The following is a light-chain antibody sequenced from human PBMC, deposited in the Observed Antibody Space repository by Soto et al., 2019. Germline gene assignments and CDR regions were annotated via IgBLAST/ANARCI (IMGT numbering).Light chain of an antibody. Sequence: QSALTQPPSVSGSPGQSVTISCTGTISDVGFYARVSWYQQVPGTAPKLLIYDVTNRPSGVPDRFSGSQSGKTASLTVSGLQAEDEADYYCSSYTSSRTYVFGTGTKLTVL. CDR3: SSYTSSRTYV. CDR1: ISDVGFYAR. J-gene: IGLJ1*01. CDR2: DVT. V-gene: IGLV2-18*02.